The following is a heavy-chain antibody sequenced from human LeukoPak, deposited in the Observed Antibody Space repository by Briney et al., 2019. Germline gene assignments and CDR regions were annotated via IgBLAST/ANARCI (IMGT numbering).Heavy chain of an antibody. CDR2: ISSTTYTT. D-gene: IGHD2-21*01. CDR3: ARDFYCAGGCYSVYFDS. V-gene: IGHV3-48*03. CDR1: GFTFSSYE. J-gene: IGHJ4*02. Sequence: GGSLRLSCAASGFTFSSYEMNWVRQAPGKGLEWISYISSTTYTTYYADSVKGRFTVSRDNANNSLYLQMNSLRAEDTALYYCARDFYCAGGCYSVYFDSWGQGTLVTVSS.